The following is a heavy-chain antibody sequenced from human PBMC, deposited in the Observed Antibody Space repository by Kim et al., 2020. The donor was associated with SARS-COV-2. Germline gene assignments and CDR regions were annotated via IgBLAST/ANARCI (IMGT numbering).Heavy chain of an antibody. V-gene: IGHV3-7*01. Sequence: YVDYVKGRFIISRENAKNSLYLQMISLRAEDTAVYYCTSLSTSYGMDVWGQGTTVTVSS. J-gene: IGHJ6*02. CDR3: TSLSTSYGMDV. D-gene: IGHD3-16*01.